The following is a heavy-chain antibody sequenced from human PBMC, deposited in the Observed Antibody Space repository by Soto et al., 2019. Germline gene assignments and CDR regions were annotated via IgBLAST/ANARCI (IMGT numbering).Heavy chain of an antibody. CDR2: ISSSSSTI. CDR3: ARGKYYDSSGPYDAFDI. D-gene: IGHD3-22*01. Sequence: GSLRLSCAASGFTFSSYSMNWVRQAPGKGLEWVSYISSSSSTIYYADSVKGRFTISRDNAKNSLYLQMNSLRDEDTAVYYCARGKYYDSSGPYDAFDIWGQGTMVTVSS. J-gene: IGHJ3*02. V-gene: IGHV3-48*02. CDR1: GFTFSSYS.